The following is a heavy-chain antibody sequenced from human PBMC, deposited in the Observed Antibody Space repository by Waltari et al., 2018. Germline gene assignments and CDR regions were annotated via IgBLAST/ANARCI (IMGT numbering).Heavy chain of an antibody. CDR1: GFIFTDYE. CDR3: ARTNSEGAFDI. J-gene: IGHJ3*02. V-gene: IGHV1-8*01. Sequence: QVQMVQSGAEVKKPGASVRVSCKTSGFIFTDYEINWVRQATGHGLEWIGWMNVNAAYTGSAQRFEGRVALTRDTSTNTAYLELSSLTSEDTAVYFCARTNSEGAFDIWGQGTVVTVSS. CDR2: MNVNAAYT.